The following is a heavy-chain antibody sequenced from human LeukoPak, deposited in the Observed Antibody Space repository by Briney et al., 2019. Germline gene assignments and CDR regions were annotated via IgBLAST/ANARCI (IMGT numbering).Heavy chain of an antibody. D-gene: IGHD1-26*01. CDR1: GFTFSNFA. CDR3: VKESPYPVGGTGRIYYFDN. Sequence: GGSLRLSCAAAGFTFSNFAMSWVRQAPGKGLEWVSAISRPGTTYYAAIVKGRFSVSRDISKNTLSLQMNSLRAEDTAVYYCVKESPYPVGGTGRIYYFDNWGQGTLVTVSS. V-gene: IGHV3-23*01. CDR2: ISRPGTT. J-gene: IGHJ4*02.